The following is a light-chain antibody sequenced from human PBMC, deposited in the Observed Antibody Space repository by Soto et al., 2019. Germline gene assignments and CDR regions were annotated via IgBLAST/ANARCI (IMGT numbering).Light chain of an antibody. CDR1: QSVSSN. CDR3: QQYHNWPRT. Sequence: EIVLTHSPATLSFSPGERATLSCRASQSVSSNLAWYQQKPGQAPRLLIYGASTRATGIPARFSGSGSGTEFTLTISSLQSEDFAVYYCQQYHNWPRTFGQGTKVDIK. V-gene: IGKV3-15*01. CDR2: GAS. J-gene: IGKJ1*01.